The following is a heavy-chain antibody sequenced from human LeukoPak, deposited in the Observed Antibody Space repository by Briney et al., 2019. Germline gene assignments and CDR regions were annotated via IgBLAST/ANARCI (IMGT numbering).Heavy chain of an antibody. J-gene: IGHJ4*02. V-gene: IGHV3-7*01. Sequence: GGSLRLSCAASGFTFSNYGVHWVRQAPGKGLEWVANIKQDGSEKYYVDSVKGRFTISRDNAKNSLYLQMNSLRAEDTAVYYCARLDGVVIGYYFDYWGQGTLVTVSS. CDR3: ARLDGVVIGYYFDY. D-gene: IGHD3-3*01. CDR1: GFTFSNYG. CDR2: IKQDGSEK.